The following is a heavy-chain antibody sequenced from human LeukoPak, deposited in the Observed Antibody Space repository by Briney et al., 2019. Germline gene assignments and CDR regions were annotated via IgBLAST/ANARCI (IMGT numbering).Heavy chain of an antibody. V-gene: IGHV3-74*01. Sequence: PGGSLRLSCAASGFTFSSYWMHWVRQAPGKGLVWVSRINSDGSSTSYADSVKGRFTISRDNSKNTLYLQMNSLRAEDTAVYYCAREEIFGLRQFDYWGQGTLVTVSS. CDR2: INSDGSST. CDR3: AREEIFGLRQFDY. D-gene: IGHD3/OR15-3a*01. J-gene: IGHJ4*02. CDR1: GFTFSSYW.